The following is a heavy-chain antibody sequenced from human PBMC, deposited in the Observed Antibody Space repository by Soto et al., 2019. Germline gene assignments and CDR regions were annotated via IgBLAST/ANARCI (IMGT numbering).Heavy chain of an antibody. D-gene: IGHD4-17*01. J-gene: IGHJ5*02. CDR1: GDYVTSSGFR. Sequence: SETLSITCAVSGDYVTSSGFRWNWIRQPPGKGLEWIASIHDTGQTFYNPSLRGRVTISADTSNKQFALKLDSVTASDTAIYYCAKRAYGDPFDPWDQGTLVTVSS. CDR3: AKRAYGDPFDP. V-gene: IGHV4-39*01. CDR2: IHDTGQT.